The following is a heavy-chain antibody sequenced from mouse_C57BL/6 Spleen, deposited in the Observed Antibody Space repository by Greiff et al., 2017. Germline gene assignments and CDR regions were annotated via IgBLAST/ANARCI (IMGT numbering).Heavy chain of an antibody. CDR3: ASDRVYCGSLYAMDY. Sequence: EVMLVESEGGLVQPGSSMTLSCTASGFTFSDYYMAWVRQVPEKGLEWVANINYDGSSTYYLDPLKSRFIISRDNAKNILYLQMSSLKSEDTATYYGASDRVYCGSLYAMDYWGQGTSVTVSS. CDR1: GFTFSDYY. D-gene: IGHD1-1*01. V-gene: IGHV5-16*01. J-gene: IGHJ4*01. CDR2: INYDGSST.